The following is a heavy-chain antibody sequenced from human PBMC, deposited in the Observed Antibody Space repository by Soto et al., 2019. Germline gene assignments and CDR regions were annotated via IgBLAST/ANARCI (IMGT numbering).Heavy chain of an antibody. CDR3: AREYSYGYRPGYYYYYMDV. CDR2: ISAYNGNT. CDR1: GYTFTSYG. D-gene: IGHD5-18*01. V-gene: IGHV1-18*01. Sequence: QVPLVQSGAEVKKPGASVKVSCKASGYTFTSYGISWVRQAPGQGLEWMGWISAYNGNTNYAQKLQGRVTMTTDTSARTAYMERRSLRSDDTAVYYCAREYSYGYRPGYYYYYMDVWGKGTTVTVSS. J-gene: IGHJ6*03.